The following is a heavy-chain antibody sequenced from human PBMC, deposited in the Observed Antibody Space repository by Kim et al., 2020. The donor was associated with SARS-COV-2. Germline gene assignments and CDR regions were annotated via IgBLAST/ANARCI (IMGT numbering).Heavy chain of an antibody. D-gene: IGHD6-19*01. J-gene: IGHJ6*02. CDR3: TIRHWSGWYYYYGMDV. Sequence: GGSLRLSCAASGFTFSNAWMSWVRQAPGKGLEWVGRIKSKTDGGTTDYAAPVKGRFTISRDDSKNTLYLQMNSLKTEDTAVYYCTIRHWSGWYYYYGMDVWGQGTTVTVSS. V-gene: IGHV3-15*01. CDR1: GFTFSNAW. CDR2: IKSKTDGGTT.